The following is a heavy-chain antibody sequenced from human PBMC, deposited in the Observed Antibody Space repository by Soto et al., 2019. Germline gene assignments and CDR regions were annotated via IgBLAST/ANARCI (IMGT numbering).Heavy chain of an antibody. V-gene: IGHV3-23*01. CDR2: ISGSGGST. Sequence: GGSLRLSCAASGFTFSSYALSWVRQAPGKGLEWVSAISGSGGSTYYADSVKGRFTISRDNSKNTLYLQMNSLRAEDTAVYYCAKDIVVVVAAPNIWGQGTMVTVSS. CDR3: AKDIVVVVAAPNI. J-gene: IGHJ3*02. D-gene: IGHD2-15*01. CDR1: GFTFSSYA.